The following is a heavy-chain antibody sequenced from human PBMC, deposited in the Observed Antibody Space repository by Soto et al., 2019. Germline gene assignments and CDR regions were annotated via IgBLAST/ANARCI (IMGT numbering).Heavy chain of an antibody. CDR2: IYDSGST. Sequence: SETLCLTRSDSGGSVSSASYFWRWIRQPPGKGREGIGYIYDSGSTNYKPSHKARVTISVDSAKNHYSLRLSSVTPPYKAVDYCAKEVSGYFDYWGQGTLVTVSS. CDR3: AKEVSGYFDY. D-gene: IGHD2-8*01. V-gene: IGHV4-61*03. CDR1: GGSVSSASYF. J-gene: IGHJ4*01.